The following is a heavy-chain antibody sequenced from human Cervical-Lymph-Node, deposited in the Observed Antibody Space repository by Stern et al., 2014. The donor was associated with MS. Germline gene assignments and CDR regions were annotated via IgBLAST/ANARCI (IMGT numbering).Heavy chain of an antibody. V-gene: IGHV2-5*02. D-gene: IGHD1-1*01. CDR3: AHLTTATALDY. J-gene: IGHJ4*02. CDR1: GFSLSNSGVG. Sequence: ESGPTLVKPTQTLTLTCTFSGFSLSNSGVGVGWIRPPPGKAPEWLALIYWDDNKRYSPSLESRLTITKDTSKKLVFLTMTNMDPVDTATYYCAHLTTATALDYWGQGTLVTVSS. CDR2: IYWDDNK.